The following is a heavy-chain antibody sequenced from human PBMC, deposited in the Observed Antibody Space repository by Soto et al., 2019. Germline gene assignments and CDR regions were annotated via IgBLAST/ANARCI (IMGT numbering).Heavy chain of an antibody. J-gene: IGHJ4*02. CDR3: ARGRPDTAMVNIDWFDY. V-gene: IGHV1-69*13. CDR2: IIPIFGTA. Sequence: ASVKVSCKASGGTFSSYAISWVRQAPGQGLEWMGGIIPIFGTANYAQKFQGRVTITADESTSTAYMELSSLRSEDTAVYYCARGRPDTAMVNIDWFDYWGQGTLVTVSS. CDR1: GGTFSSYA. D-gene: IGHD5-18*01.